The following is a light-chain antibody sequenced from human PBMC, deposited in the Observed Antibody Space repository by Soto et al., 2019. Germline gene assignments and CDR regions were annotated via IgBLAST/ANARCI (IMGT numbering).Light chain of an antibody. J-gene: IGKJ4*01. CDR3: QQYDSSPLT. CDR2: GAS. V-gene: IGKV3-20*01. Sequence: EIVLTQSPGTLSLSPGERATLSCRASQSVSSSYLAWYQQKPGQAPRLLIYGASSRATDIPDRFSGSGSGTDFTLTISRLEPEDFAMYYCQQYDSSPLTFGGGPKVEIK. CDR1: QSVSSSY.